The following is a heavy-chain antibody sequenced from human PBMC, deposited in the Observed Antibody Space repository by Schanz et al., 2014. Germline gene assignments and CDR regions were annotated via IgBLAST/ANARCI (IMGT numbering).Heavy chain of an antibody. CDR3: AKDLAAVGVFDY. J-gene: IGHJ4*02. CDR1: GFTFSSYG. D-gene: IGHD6-13*01. CDR2: ISYDGSSK. V-gene: IGHV3-30*18. Sequence: QVQLVESGGGVVQPGRSLRLSCAASGFTFSSYGMHWVRQSPGKGLEWVALISYDGSSKNHADSVQGRFTISRDNSKNTLDLQMNSLRAEDTAIYYCAKDLAAVGVFDYWGQGSLVTVSP.